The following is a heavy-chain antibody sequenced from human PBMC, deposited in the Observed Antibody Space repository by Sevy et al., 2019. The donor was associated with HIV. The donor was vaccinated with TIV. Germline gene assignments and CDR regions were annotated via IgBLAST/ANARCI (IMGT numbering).Heavy chain of an antibody. CDR1: GFTFSRYW. CDR3: AGAVLETAMVLN. V-gene: IGHV3-7*04. J-gene: IGHJ4*02. CDR2: IKQDGSEK. Sequence: GGSLRLSCATSGFTFSRYWMNWVRQAPGKGLEWVANIKQDGSEKYYVDSVKGRFTISRDNAKNSLYLQMNSLRAEDTAVYYCAGAVLETAMVLNWGQGTLVTVSS. D-gene: IGHD5-18*01.